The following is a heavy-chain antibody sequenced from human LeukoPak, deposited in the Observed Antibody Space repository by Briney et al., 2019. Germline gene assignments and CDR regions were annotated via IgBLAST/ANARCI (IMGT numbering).Heavy chain of an antibody. J-gene: IGHJ4*02. V-gene: IGHV4-4*09. Sequence: SETLSLTCTVSGGSISSYYWSWIRQPPGKGLEWIGYIYTSGSTNYNPSLKSRVTISVDTSKNQFSLKLSSVTAADTAVYYCARHPNAHPHYYVDYWGQGTLVTVSS. D-gene: IGHD4/OR15-4a*01. CDR2: IYTSGST. CDR3: ARHPNAHPHYYVDY. CDR1: GGSISSYY.